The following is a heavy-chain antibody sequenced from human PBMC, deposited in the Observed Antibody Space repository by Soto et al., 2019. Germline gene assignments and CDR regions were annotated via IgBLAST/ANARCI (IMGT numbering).Heavy chain of an antibody. J-gene: IGHJ4*02. V-gene: IGHV3-30-3*01. CDR1: GITFSSYV. D-gene: IGHD6-19*01. Sequence: QVQLVESGGGVVQPGRSLRLSCAASGITFSSYVMHWVRQAPGKGLEWVALISYDGSNQYYADSVKGRFTISRDNSKNTLFLQMNSRRAEDTAVYYCARGGGIAVAGVDYWGQGTLVTVSS. CDR2: ISYDGSNQ. CDR3: ARGGGIAVAGVDY.